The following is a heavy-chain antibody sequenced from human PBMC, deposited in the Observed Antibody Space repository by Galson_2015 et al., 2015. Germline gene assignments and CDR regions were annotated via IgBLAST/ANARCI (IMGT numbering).Heavy chain of an antibody. Sequence: SLRLSCAASGFTFSSYAMSWVRQAPGKGLEWVSAISGSGGSTYYADSVKGRFTISRDNSKNTLYLQMNSLRAEDTAVYYCARELYQLLSGGNWFDPWGQGTLVTVSS. CDR2: ISGSGGST. CDR1: GFTFSSYA. J-gene: IGHJ5*02. CDR3: ARELYQLLSGGNWFDP. D-gene: IGHD2-2*01. V-gene: IGHV3-23*01.